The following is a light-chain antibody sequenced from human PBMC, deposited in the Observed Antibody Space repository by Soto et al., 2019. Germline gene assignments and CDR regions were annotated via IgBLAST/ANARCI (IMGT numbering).Light chain of an antibody. CDR1: QSVSSNY. CDR2: GAS. CDR3: HQYGGSPPFT. Sequence: EILLTQSPGTLSLSPGERATLSCRASQSVSSNYLAWYQQKPGQAPRLLIYGASNRASGIPDRFSGGASGTGFTLTINRLEPEDFAVYFCHQYGGSPPFTFGQGTKVDIK. J-gene: IGKJ2*01. V-gene: IGKV3-20*01.